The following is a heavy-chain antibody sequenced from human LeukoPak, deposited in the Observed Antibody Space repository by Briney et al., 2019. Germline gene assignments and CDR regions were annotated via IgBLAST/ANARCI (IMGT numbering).Heavy chain of an antibody. J-gene: IGHJ2*01. CDR2: IYYSGST. D-gene: IGHD5-18*01. CDR1: GGSISSYY. Sequence: SETLSLTCTVSGGSISSYYWSWIRQPPGKGLEWIGYIYYSGSTNYNPSLKSRVTISVDTSKNQFSLKLSSVTAADTAVYYCARGPHVDTAMARLRYWYFDLWGRGTLVTVSS. CDR3: ARGPHVDTAMARLRYWYFDL. V-gene: IGHV4-59*01.